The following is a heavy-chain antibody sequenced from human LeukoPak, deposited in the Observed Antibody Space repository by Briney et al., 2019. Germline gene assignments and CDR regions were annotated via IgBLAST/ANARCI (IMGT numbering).Heavy chain of an antibody. CDR3: ARDHRYYDFWSGYYIEYFDY. J-gene: IGHJ4*02. CDR1: GFTFSSYW. V-gene: IGHV3-7*01. CDR2: IKQDGSEK. Sequence: PGGSLRLSCAASGFTFSSYWMNWARQAPGKGLEWVANIKQDGSEKYYVDSVKGRFTISRDNAKNSLYLQMNSLRAEDTAVYYCARDHRYYDFWSGYYIEYFDYWGQGTLVTVSS. D-gene: IGHD3-3*01.